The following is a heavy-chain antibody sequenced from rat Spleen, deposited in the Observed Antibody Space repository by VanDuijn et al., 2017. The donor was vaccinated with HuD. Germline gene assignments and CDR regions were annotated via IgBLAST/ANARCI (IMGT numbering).Heavy chain of an antibody. Sequence: QVQLKESGPGLVQPSQTLSLTCTVSGFSLSGNNVHWVRQPPGKGLEWMGRMRYDGDTYYNSALKSRLTISRETSKNQVFLKMNSLQTDDTAIYYCTRDPLMGIRPGYWGQGVMVTVSS. V-gene: IGHV2S30*01. D-gene: IGHD1-9*01. CDR1: GFSLSGNN. CDR2: MRYDGDT. CDR3: TRDPLMGIRPGY. J-gene: IGHJ2*01.